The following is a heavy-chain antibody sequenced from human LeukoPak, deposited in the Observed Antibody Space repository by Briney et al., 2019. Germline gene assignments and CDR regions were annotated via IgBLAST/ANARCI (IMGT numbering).Heavy chain of an antibody. J-gene: IGHJ4*02. V-gene: IGHV4-59*01. CDR3: ARHTTRKLNFDY. Sequence: SETLSLTCTVSGGSISSYYWSWIRQPPGKGLEWIGYIYYSGSTNYNPSLKSRVTISVDTSKNQFSLKLSSVTAADTAVYYCARHTTRKLNFDYWGQGTLVTASS. CDR2: IYYSGST. CDR1: GGSISSYY. D-gene: IGHD1-1*01.